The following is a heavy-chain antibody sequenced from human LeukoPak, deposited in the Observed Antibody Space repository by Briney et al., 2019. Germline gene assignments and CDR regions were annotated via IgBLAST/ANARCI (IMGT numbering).Heavy chain of an antibody. Sequence: GSLRLSCVASGFTFGKYWMSWVRQAPGKGLEWVSGISSSGGSTYYADSVEGRFTISRDNSKNTLYLHMNSPRAEDTAVYYCAKDLRYYDSSGYYYGDFFDYWGQGALVTVSS. CDR3: AKDLRYYDSSGYYYGDFFDY. CDR2: ISSSGGST. V-gene: IGHV3-23*01. CDR1: GFTFGKYW. J-gene: IGHJ4*02. D-gene: IGHD3-22*01.